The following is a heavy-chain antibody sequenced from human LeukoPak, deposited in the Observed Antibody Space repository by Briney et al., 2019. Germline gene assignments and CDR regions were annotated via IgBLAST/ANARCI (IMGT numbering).Heavy chain of an antibody. CDR3: ARVLSSGYYYARYYFDY. Sequence: SETLSLTCAVYGGSFSGYYWSWIRQPPGKGLEWIGEINHSGSTNYNPSLKSRVTISVDTSKNQFSLKLSSVTAADTAVYYCARVLSSGYYYARYYFDYWSQGTLVTVSS. D-gene: IGHD3-22*01. J-gene: IGHJ4*02. CDR1: GGSFSGYY. CDR2: INHSGST. V-gene: IGHV4-34*01.